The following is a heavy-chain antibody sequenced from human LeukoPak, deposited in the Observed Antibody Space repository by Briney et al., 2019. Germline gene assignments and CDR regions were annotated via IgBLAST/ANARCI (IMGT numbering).Heavy chain of an antibody. Sequence: PSQTLSLTCTVSGGSISSGDYYWSWIRQPPGKGLEWIGYIYYSGSTNYNPSLKSRVTISVDTSKNQFSLKLSSVTAADTAVYYCARVGYGSGSYRFDPWGQGTLVTVSS. CDR1: GGSISSGDYY. J-gene: IGHJ5*02. D-gene: IGHD3-10*01. V-gene: IGHV4-61*08. CDR2: IYYSGST. CDR3: ARVGYGSGSYRFDP.